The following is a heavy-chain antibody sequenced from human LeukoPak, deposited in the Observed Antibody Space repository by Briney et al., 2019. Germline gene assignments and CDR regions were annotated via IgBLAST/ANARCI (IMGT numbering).Heavy chain of an antibody. CDR1: GGTFSSYA. CDR3: ASGREDGWGYFDY. J-gene: IGHJ4*02. D-gene: IGHD5-24*01. CDR2: IIPIFGTA. V-gene: IGHV1-69*13. Sequence: SVKVSCKASGGTFSSYAISWVRQAPGQGLEWMGGIIPIFGTANYAQKFQGRVTITADESTSTAYMELSSLRSEDTAVYYCASGREDGWGYFDYWGQGTLVTVSS.